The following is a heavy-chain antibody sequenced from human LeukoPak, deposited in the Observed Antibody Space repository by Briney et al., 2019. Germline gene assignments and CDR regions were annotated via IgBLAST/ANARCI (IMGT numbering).Heavy chain of an antibody. CDR3: ARGGFGIVVVSAIDY. CDR2: INSDGSST. D-gene: IGHD2-21*01. J-gene: IGHJ4*02. V-gene: IGHV3-74*01. Sequence: GGSLRLSCAASGFTFRNYWMHWVRQAPGKGLVWVSRINSDGSSTTYADSVKGRFTRSRDNAKNTLYLQMNSLRAEDTAVYYCARGGFGIVVVSAIDYWGQGTLVTVSS. CDR1: GFTFRNYW.